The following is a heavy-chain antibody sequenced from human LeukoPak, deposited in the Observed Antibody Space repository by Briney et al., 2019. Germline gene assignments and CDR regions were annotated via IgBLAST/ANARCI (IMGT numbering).Heavy chain of an antibody. V-gene: IGHV1-18*01. D-gene: IGHD6-19*01. CDR3: ARDSNVAYSSGWYPGY. CDR1: GYTFTSFG. Sequence: GASVKVSCKASGYTFTSFGISWVRQAPGQGLEWMGWISANNGNTKYGQKPQGRVTMTTDTSTSTAYMELRSLRSDDTAVYYCARDSNVAYSSGWYPGYWAQGTLVTVSS. J-gene: IGHJ4*02. CDR2: ISANNGNT.